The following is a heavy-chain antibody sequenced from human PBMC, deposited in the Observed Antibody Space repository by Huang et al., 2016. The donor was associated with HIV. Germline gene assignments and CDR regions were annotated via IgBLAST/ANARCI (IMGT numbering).Heavy chain of an antibody. D-gene: IGHD3-10*01. Sequence: QVQLQESGPGLVKPSQTLSLTCTVSGDSIGSGGHYWSWIRQPPGKGLAWIGFIYYSGRTYHNPSRKSRVTISVETSKNQCSLKLSSVTAADTAVYFCSRALYYHGSGSYSDYWGRGTLVTVSS. CDR3: SRALYYHGSGSYSDY. CDR2: IYYSGRT. CDR1: GDSIGSGGHY. J-gene: IGHJ4*02. V-gene: IGHV4-30-4*08.